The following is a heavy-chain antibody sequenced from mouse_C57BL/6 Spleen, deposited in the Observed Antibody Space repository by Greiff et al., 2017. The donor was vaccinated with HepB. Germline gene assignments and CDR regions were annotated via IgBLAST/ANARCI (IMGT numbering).Heavy chain of an antibody. Sequence: EVKLVESGGGLVKPGGSLKLSCAASGFTFSDYGMHWVRQAPEKGLEWVAYISSGSSTIYYADTVKGRFTISRDNAKNTLFLQMTSLRSEDTAMYYCARDPHYYAMDYWGQGTSVTVSS. CDR2: ISSGSSTI. V-gene: IGHV5-17*01. CDR1: GFTFSDYG. J-gene: IGHJ4*01. CDR3: ARDPHYYAMDY.